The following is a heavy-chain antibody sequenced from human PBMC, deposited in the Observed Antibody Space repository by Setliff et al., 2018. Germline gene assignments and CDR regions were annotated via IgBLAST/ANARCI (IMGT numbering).Heavy chain of an antibody. J-gene: IGHJ5*02. CDR3: GRGFSRIEGWGNWFDP. D-gene: IGHD2-15*01. V-gene: IGHV4-39*01. CDR1: GGSVSNSGFF. CDR2: IYDSGSS. Sequence: SETLSLTCTVSGGSVSNSGFFWGWLRQAPGKGLEWIGNIYDSGSSNYNASLKSRLIITRDTSKNQISLKLTSVTAADTTVYYCGRGFSRIEGWGNWFDPWGQGILVTVSS.